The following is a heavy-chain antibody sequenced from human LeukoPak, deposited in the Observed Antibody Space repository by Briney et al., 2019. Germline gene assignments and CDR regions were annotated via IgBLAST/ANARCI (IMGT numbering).Heavy chain of an antibody. CDR3: AKDGDSWGDCSSTSCPGANWFDP. CDR2: ISGSGGST. Sequence: GGSLRLSCAASGFTFSSYAMSWVRQAPGKGLEWVSAISGSGGSTYYADSVKGRFTISRDNSKNTLYLQMNSLRAEDTAVYYCAKDGDSWGDCSSTSCPGANWFDPWGQGTLVTVSS. J-gene: IGHJ5*02. V-gene: IGHV3-23*01. CDR1: GFTFSSYA. D-gene: IGHD2-2*01.